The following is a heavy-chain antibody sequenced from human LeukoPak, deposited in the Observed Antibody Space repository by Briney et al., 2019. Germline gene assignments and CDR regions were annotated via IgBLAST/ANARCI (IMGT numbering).Heavy chain of an antibody. CDR3: ARDWSYGFNY. CDR1: GFTFSSYT. V-gene: IGHV3-21*01. CDR2: ISGSSTYT. J-gene: IGHJ4*02. Sequence: GGTLRLSCAASGFTFSSYTMNWVRQAPGKGLEWVSSISGSSTYTYHAESVKSRFTISRDNAKSSLYLQMNSLRAEDTAVYYCARDWSYGFNYWGQGTLVTVSS. D-gene: IGHD5-18*01.